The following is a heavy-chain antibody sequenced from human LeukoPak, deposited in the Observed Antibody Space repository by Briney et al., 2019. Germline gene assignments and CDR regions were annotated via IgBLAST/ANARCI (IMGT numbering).Heavy chain of an antibody. J-gene: IGHJ4*02. CDR3: ASTIFGVVN. CDR1: GFTFSSYS. D-gene: IGHD3-3*01. CDR2: ISSSSTI. V-gene: IGHV3-48*04. Sequence: PGGSLRLSCAASGFTFSSYSMNWVRQAPGKGLEWVSYISSSSTIYYADSVKGRFTISRDNAKNSLYLQMNSLRAEDTAVYYCASTIFGVVNWGQGTLVTVSS.